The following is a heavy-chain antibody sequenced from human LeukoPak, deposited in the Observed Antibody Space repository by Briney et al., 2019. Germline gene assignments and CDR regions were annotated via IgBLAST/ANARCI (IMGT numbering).Heavy chain of an antibody. V-gene: IGHV4-34*01. J-gene: IGHJ4*02. CDR1: GGSFSGYY. CDR2: INHSGST. Sequence: SETLSLTCAVYGGSFSGYYWSWIRQPPGKGLERIGEINHSGSTNYNPSLKSRVTISVDTSKNQFSLKLSSVTAADTAVYYCASWGPDYGDYYFDYWGQGTLVTVSS. CDR3: ASWGPDYGDYYFDY. D-gene: IGHD4-17*01.